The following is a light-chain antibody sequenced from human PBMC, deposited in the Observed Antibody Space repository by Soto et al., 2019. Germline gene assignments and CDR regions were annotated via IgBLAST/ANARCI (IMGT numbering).Light chain of an antibody. Sequence: QSVLTQPPSASWTPGQRVTISCSGSSSNIGSNAVSWYQQLPGTAPRLLLYSNNQRPSGVPDRFSGSKSGTSASLAISGLQSEDEADYYCAAWDDSLSGYVFATGTKVTVL. CDR3: AAWDDSLSGYV. J-gene: IGLJ1*01. CDR1: SSNIGSNA. V-gene: IGLV1-44*01. CDR2: SNN.